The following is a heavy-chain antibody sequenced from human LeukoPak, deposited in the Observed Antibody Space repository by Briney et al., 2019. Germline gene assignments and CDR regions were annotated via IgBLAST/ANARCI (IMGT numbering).Heavy chain of an antibody. V-gene: IGHV3-30-3*01. CDR2: ISYDGSNK. CDR1: GFTFSSYA. D-gene: IGHD6-19*01. CDR3: ARVAGENSVFDY. J-gene: IGHJ4*02. Sequence: GGSLRLSCAASGFTFSSYAMHWVRQAPGKGLEWVAVISYDGSNKYYADSVKGRFTISRDNSKNTLYLQMNSLRAEDTAVYYCARVAGENSVFDYWGQGTLVTVSS.